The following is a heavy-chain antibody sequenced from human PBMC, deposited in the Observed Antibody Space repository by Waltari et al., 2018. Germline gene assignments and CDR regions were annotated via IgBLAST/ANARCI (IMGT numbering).Heavy chain of an antibody. D-gene: IGHD4-17*01. V-gene: IGHV4-38-2*02. CDR3: ATTTTVTTPVDY. J-gene: IGHJ4*02. Sequence: QVQLQESGPGLVKPSETLSLTCTVSGYSISSGYYWGWIRQPPGKGLEWIGSIYHSGSHYYTPSPKSRVTISVDTSKNQFSLKLSSVTAADTAVYYCATTTTVTTPVDYWGQGTLVTVSS. CDR1: GYSISSGYY. CDR2: IYHSGSH.